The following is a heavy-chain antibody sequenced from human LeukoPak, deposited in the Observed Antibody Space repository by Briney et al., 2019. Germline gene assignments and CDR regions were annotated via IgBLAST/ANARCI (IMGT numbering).Heavy chain of an antibody. Sequence: PGGSLRLSCAASGLTFSSYDMHWVRQATGKGLEWVSAIGTAGDTYYPGSVKGRFTISRENAKNSLYLQMNSLRAGDTAVYYCARERTHYGMDVWGQGTTVTVSS. CDR1: GLTFSSYD. V-gene: IGHV3-13*01. J-gene: IGHJ6*02. D-gene: IGHD2-2*01. CDR3: ARERTHYGMDV. CDR2: IGTAGDT.